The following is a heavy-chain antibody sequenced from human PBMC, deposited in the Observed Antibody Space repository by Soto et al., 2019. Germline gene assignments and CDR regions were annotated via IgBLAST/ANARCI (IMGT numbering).Heavy chain of an antibody. CDR3: AHRHSSSSWQRLLRFDP. D-gene: IGHD6-13*01. Sequence: QITLKESGPTLVKPTQTLTLTCTFSGFSLSTSGVGVGWIRQPPGKALEWLALIYWDDDKRYSPSLKSRLTITKDTSKNQVVLTMTNMDPVDTATYYCAHRHSSSSWQRLLRFDPWGQGTLVTVSS. CDR1: GFSLSTSGVG. V-gene: IGHV2-5*02. CDR2: IYWDDDK. J-gene: IGHJ5*02.